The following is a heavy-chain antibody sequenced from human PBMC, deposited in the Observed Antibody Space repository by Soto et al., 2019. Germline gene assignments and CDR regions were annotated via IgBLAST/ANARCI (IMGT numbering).Heavy chain of an antibody. CDR3: ARDFWAYTSGWYPDY. Sequence: QVQLVESGGGVVQPGRSLRLSCAASGFTFSSYGMHWVRQAPGKGLEWVALIWYDGSNKYHADSVKGRFTISRDNSKNTLYLQMNSLSAEDTAVYYCARDFWAYTSGWYPDYWGQGTLVTVSS. V-gene: IGHV3-33*01. CDR1: GFTFSSYG. J-gene: IGHJ4*02. D-gene: IGHD6-19*01. CDR2: IWYDGSNK.